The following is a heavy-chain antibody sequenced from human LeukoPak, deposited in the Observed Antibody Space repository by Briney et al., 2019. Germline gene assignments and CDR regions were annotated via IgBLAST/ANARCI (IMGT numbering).Heavy chain of an antibody. CDR1: GFTLGDYD. Sequence: QTGGSLRLSCAASGFTLGDYDIHWVRQAPGKGPEWVSSISSNSDTIAYAEPVKGRFTVSRDNTINSLYLQMDSLRVEDTALYYCLTSSFDHWGQGTLVTVSS. J-gene: IGHJ4*02. V-gene: IGHV3-9*01. CDR2: ISSNSDTI. CDR3: LTSSFDH.